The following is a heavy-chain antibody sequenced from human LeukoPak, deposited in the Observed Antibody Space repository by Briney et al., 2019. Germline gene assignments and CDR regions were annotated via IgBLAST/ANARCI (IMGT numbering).Heavy chain of an antibody. Sequence: GGSLRLSCAASGFTFSGYAMSWVRQAPGKGLEWVSTISGNGGTTYYADSVKGRFTISRDNSKNTLYLQMNSLRPEDTAVYYCAKVSSWSKYYFDYWGQGTLVTVSS. V-gene: IGHV3-23*01. CDR1: GFTFSGYA. CDR2: ISGNGGTT. J-gene: IGHJ4*02. CDR3: AKVSSWSKYYFDY. D-gene: IGHD6-13*01.